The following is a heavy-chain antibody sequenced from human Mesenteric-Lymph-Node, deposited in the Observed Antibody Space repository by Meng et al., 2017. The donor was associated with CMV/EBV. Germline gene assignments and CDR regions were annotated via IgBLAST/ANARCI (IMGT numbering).Heavy chain of an antibody. D-gene: IGHD6-19*01. CDR3: AKSNAAVAAPR. J-gene: IGHJ4*02. Sequence: GESLKISCAASGFTLSSYAMHWVRQAPGKGLEWVAVISYDGSNKYYADSVKGRFTISRDNSKKTLYLEMNSLRAEDTAVYYCAKSNAAVAAPRWGQGTLVTVSS. V-gene: IGHV3-30*04. CDR1: GFTLSSYA. CDR2: ISYDGSNK.